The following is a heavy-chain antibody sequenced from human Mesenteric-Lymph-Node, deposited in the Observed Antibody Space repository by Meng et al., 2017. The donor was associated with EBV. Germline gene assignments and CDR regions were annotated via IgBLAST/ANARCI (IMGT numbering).Heavy chain of an antibody. J-gene: IGHJ4*02. CDR2: INHIGGT. D-gene: IGHD1-14*01. CDR3: ATGYPLSYNTSPPPFEF. Sequence: QAQVQQLGAGLLKPSETLSLTCAVYGGSFSGFYWTWIRQPPGKGLEWIGEINHIGGTDYNPSLKSRVTISVDTSKNQFSLKLSSVTAADTAVYYCATGYPLSYNTSPPPFEFWGQGTLVTVSS. V-gene: IGHV4-34*01. CDR1: GGSFSGFY.